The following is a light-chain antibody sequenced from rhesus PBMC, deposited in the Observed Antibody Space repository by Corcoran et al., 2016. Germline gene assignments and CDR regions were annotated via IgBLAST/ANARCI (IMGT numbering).Light chain of an antibody. Sequence: QAHLTQPRSVSGSPGQSVTISCTGTSSDIGGYTYVSWYQQHPGTAPKLMIYEVAKRPSGVSHRFSGSKSGNTASLTISGLQSEDEADYYCSSYAGSHSFVFGSGTKLTVL. V-gene: IGLV2-32*02. J-gene: IGLJ6*01. CDR2: EVA. CDR1: SSDIGGYTY. CDR3: SSYAGSHSFV.